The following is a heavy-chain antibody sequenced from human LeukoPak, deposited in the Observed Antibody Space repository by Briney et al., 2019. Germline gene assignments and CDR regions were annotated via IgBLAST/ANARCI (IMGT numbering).Heavy chain of an antibody. J-gene: IGHJ4*02. V-gene: IGHV1-2*06. Sequence: ASVKVSCKASGYTFTGYYMHWVRQAPGQGLDWMGRINPNSGGTNYAQKFQGRVTMTRDTSISTAYMELSRLRSDDTAVYYCARLPRNYRAPDYWGQGTLVTVSS. CDR3: ARLPRNYRAPDY. CDR2: INPNSGGT. D-gene: IGHD1-7*01. CDR1: GYTFTGYY.